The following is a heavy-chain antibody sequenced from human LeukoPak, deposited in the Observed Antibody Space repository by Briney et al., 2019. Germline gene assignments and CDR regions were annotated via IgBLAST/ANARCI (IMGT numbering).Heavy chain of an antibody. Sequence: ASVKVSCKASGYTFTSYDINWVRQATGQGLEWMGWINPNSGGTNYAQKFQGRVTMTRDTSINTAYMELSSLRSDDTAVYYCARGPLVRGVVIKGAFDVWGQGTMVTVSS. CDR1: GYTFTSYD. V-gene: IGHV1-2*02. D-gene: IGHD3-10*01. J-gene: IGHJ3*01. CDR3: ARGPLVRGVVIKGAFDV. CDR2: INPNSGGT.